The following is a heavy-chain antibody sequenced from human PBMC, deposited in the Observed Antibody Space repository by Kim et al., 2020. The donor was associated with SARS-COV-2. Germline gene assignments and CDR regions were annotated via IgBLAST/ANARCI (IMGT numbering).Heavy chain of an antibody. D-gene: IGHD4-17*01. CDR3: ARQTYGDHAAFDI. V-gene: IGHV3-33*01. J-gene: IGHJ3*02. Sequence: GGSLRLSCAASGFTFSSYGMHWVRQAPGKGLEWVAVIWYDGSNKYYEDSVKGRFTISRDNSKNTLYLQMNSLRAEDTAVYYCARQTYGDHAAFDIWGQGTMVTVSS. CDR2: IWYDGSNK. CDR1: GFTFSSYG.